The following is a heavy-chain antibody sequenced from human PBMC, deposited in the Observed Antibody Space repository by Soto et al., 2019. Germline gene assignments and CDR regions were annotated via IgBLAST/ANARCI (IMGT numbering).Heavy chain of an antibody. CDR2: ISSGSDFI. J-gene: IGHJ4*02. Sequence: EVQLVESGGGLVKPGGFLRLSCAASGFTFSTYHMAWVRQAPGKGLEWVSSISSGSDFIYYADSVKGRFTISRDNAKSSLYLEMNSLRAEDTAVYYCARRLQLDGPDYWGQGTLVTVSS. CDR1: GFTFSTYH. D-gene: IGHD6-13*01. CDR3: ARRLQLDGPDY. V-gene: IGHV3-21*01.